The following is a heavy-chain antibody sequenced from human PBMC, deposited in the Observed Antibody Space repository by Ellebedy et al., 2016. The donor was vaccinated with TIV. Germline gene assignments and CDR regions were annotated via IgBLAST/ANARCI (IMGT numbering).Heavy chain of an antibody. CDR1: GFTFSSYA. CDR2: ISGSGGST. Sequence: GESLKISCAASGFTFSSYAMSWVRQAPGKGLEWVSAISGSGGSTYYADSVKGRFTISRDNSKNTLYLQMNSLRAEDTAVYYCAKVPPRHDYGDFTNDYWGQGTLVTVSS. D-gene: IGHD4-17*01. J-gene: IGHJ4*02. V-gene: IGHV3-23*01. CDR3: AKVPPRHDYGDFTNDY.